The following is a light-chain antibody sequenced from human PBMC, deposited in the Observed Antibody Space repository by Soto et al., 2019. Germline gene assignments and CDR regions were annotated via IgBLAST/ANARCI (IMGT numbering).Light chain of an antibody. V-gene: IGKV3-20*01. CDR2: RAS. CDR3: QQWGSSST. J-gene: IGKJ5*01. CDR1: QSVSSSY. Sequence: TVLTLALGTLSSPPVSPSPLSCRFSQSVSSSYIAGYQHNPGQGPNLLIYRASSRATGIPERFSGSGFGTDFSLANSSLEPKNFAVYYSQQWGSSSTFGQVTRLEFK.